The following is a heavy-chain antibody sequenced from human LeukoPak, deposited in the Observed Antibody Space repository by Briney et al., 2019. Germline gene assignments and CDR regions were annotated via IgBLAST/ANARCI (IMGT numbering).Heavy chain of an antibody. CDR3: AKDLLGYYYDSSGDFDY. Sequence: GGSLRLSCAASGFTFSSYGMHWVRQAPGKGLEWVAVITYDGSNKYYADSVKGRFTISRDNSKNTLYLQMNSLRAEDTAVYYCAKDLLGYYYDSSGDFDYWGQGTLVTVSS. CDR1: GFTFSSYG. CDR2: ITYDGSNK. J-gene: IGHJ4*02. D-gene: IGHD3-22*01. V-gene: IGHV3-30*18.